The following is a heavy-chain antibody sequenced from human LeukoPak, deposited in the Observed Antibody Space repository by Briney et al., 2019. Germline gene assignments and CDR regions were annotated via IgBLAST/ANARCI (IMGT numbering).Heavy chain of an antibody. D-gene: IGHD2-15*01. Sequence: QTGGSLRLSCAASGFTFSSDGMPWVRQAPGKGLEWVAFIRYDGSNKYYADSVKGRFTISRDKSKNTLDLQMNSLRAEDTAVYYCAKDSALLGYRSGGTCHAGDSWGQGTLVTVSS. CDR3: AKDSALLGYRSGGTCHAGDS. J-gene: IGHJ4*02. CDR2: IRYDGSNK. V-gene: IGHV3-30*02. CDR1: GFTFSSDG.